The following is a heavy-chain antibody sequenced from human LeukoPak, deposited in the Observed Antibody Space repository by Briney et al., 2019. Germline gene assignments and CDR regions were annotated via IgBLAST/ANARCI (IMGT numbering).Heavy chain of an antibody. V-gene: IGHV3-49*04. CDR3: TRDLKLDY. D-gene: IGHD4-23*01. J-gene: IGHJ4*02. CDR2: IRSKAYGGTT. Sequence: GGSLRLSCTASGFTFGDYAMSWVRQAPGKGLEWVGFIRSKAYGGTTEYAASVKGRFTISRDDSKTIACLQMNSLKTEDTAVYYCTRDLKLDYWGQGSLVTVSS. CDR1: GFTFGDYA.